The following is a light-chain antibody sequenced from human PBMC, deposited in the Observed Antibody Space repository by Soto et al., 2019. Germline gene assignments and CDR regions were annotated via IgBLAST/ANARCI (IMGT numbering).Light chain of an antibody. CDR2: AAS. V-gene: IGKV1-27*01. J-gene: IGKJ4*01. CDR3: QKYNSAPSLT. Sequence: DIQMTQSPSSLSASVGDRVTITCRASQGISNYLAWYQQKQGKVPKLLIYAASTLQSGVPSRFSGSGSGTDFTLTISSLQPEDVATDYCQKYNSAPSLTFGGGTKVEIK. CDR1: QGISNY.